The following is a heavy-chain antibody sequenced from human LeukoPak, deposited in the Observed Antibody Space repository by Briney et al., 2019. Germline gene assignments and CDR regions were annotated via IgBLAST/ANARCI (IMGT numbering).Heavy chain of an antibody. CDR1: GGSISSYY. CDR3: ARDVVVVPAAPYYYGMDV. V-gene: IGHV4-4*07. J-gene: IGHJ6*02. Sequence: SDPLSRNCTVSGGSISSYYWSWIRQPAGNGLECIGRIYTSGSTNYNPSLKSRVTMSVDTSKNQFSLKLSSVTAADTAVYYCARDVVVVPAAPYYYGMDVWGQGTTVTVSS. D-gene: IGHD2-2*01. CDR2: IYTSGST.